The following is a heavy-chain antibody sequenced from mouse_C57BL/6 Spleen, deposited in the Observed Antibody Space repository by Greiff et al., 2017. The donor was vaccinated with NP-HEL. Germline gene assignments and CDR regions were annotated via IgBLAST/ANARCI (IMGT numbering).Heavy chain of an antibody. Sequence: EVQVVESGGGLVKPGGSLKLSCAASGFTFSDYGMHWVRQAPEKGVEWVAYISSGSSTIYYADTVKGRFTISRDNAKNTLFLQLTSLRSEDTAMYYCAGGGNWDGPAWLAYWGQGTLVTVSA. D-gene: IGHD4-1*01. J-gene: IGHJ3*01. CDR2: ISSGSSTI. CDR3: AGGGNWDGPAWLAY. CDR1: GFTFSDYG. V-gene: IGHV5-17*01.